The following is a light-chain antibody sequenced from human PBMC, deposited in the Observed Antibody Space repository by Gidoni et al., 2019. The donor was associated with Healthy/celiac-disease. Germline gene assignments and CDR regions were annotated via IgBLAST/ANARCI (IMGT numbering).Light chain of an antibody. J-gene: IGKJ3*01. V-gene: IGKV3-11*01. CDR1: QSVRSY. CDR2: DAS. Sequence: EIVLTQSPATLSLSPGERATLSCRASQSVRSYLAWYQQKTGQAPRRLIYDASNRATGIPARFSGSGSGTDFTLTISSLEPEDFAVYYCQQRSNWPPRVTFGPGTKVDIK. CDR3: QQRSNWPPRVT.